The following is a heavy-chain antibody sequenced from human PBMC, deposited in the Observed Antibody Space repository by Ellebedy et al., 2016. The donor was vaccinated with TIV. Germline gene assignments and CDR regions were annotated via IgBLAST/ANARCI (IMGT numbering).Heavy chain of an antibody. CDR3: ARAYYDYWSGFKPLGDYFDY. CDR1: GGSISSGGYY. V-gene: IGHV4-31*03. D-gene: IGHD3-3*01. J-gene: IGHJ4*02. CDR2: LYYSGRT. Sequence: SETLSLXCTVSGGSISSGGYYWNWIRQHPGKGLEWIGYLYYSGRTYYNPSLKSRITISVDTSKNQFFLKLSSVTAADTGVYYCARAYYDYWSGFKPLGDYFDYWGQGTLVTVSS.